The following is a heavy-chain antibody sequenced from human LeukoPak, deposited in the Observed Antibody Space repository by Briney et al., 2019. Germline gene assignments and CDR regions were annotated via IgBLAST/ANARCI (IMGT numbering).Heavy chain of an antibody. Sequence: GGSLRLSCAASGFTLSTSAVSWVRQAPGKGLEWVSVISGGGSSTYYADSVKGRFTISRDNSKNTLYLQMNSLRAEDTAVYYCAKLRGSAKNMCYFDVWGRGTLVTVSS. CDR1: GFTLSTSA. CDR2: ISGGGSST. CDR3: AKLRGSAKNMCYFDV. J-gene: IGHJ2*01. D-gene: IGHD2/OR15-2a*01. V-gene: IGHV3-23*01.